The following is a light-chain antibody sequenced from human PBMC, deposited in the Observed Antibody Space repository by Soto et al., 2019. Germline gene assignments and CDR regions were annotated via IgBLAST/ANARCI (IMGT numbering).Light chain of an antibody. V-gene: IGLV2-14*01. CDR1: ISDVGGYNY. Sequence: QSALTQPASVSGSPGQSITISGTGTISDVGGYNYVSWYQQHPGKAPKLMIYEVSNRPSGVSNRFSGSKSGNTASLTISGLQAEDEADYYCSSYTSGSTFYVFGTGTRSPS. CDR3: SSYTSGSTFYV. J-gene: IGLJ1*01. CDR2: EVS.